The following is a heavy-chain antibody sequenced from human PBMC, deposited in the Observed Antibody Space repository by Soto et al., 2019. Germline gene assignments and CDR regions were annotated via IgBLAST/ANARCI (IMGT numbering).Heavy chain of an antibody. V-gene: IGHV5-51*01. CDR1: GYSFTGYW. CDR3: ARYTGSSPRDYYYGMDV. Sequence: PGESLKISCKGSGYSFTGYWIGWVRQMPGKGLEWMGIIYPGDSDTRYSPSFQGQVTISADKSISTAYLQWSSLKASDTAMYYCARYTGSSPRDYYYGMDVWGQGTTVTVSS. CDR2: IYPGDSDT. D-gene: IGHD6-6*01. J-gene: IGHJ6*02.